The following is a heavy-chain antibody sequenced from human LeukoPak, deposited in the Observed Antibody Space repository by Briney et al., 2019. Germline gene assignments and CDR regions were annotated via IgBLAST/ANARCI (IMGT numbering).Heavy chain of an antibody. D-gene: IGHD3-3*01. CDR1: GGSFSGYY. CDR3: ARTGPGITIFGVVIKKDWFDP. J-gene: IGHJ5*02. V-gene: IGHV4-34*01. Sequence: SETLSLTCAVYGGSFSGYYWSWIRQPPGKGLEWIGEINHSGSTNYNPFLKSRVTISVDTSKNQFSLKLSSVTAADTAVYYCARTGPGITIFGVVIKKDWFDPWGQGALVTVSS. CDR2: INHSGST.